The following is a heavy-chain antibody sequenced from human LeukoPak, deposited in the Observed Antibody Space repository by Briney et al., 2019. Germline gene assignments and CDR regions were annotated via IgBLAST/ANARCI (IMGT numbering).Heavy chain of an antibody. CDR3: ARDRAWDYLDS. CDR2: ISYDGGKK. J-gene: IGHJ4*02. CDR1: GFTLSSHG. V-gene: IGHV3-30*03. D-gene: IGHD1-26*01. Sequence: GKSLRLSCVVSGFTLSSHGMHWVRRAPGKGLEWVAVISYDGGKKSYADSVKGRFTISRDNFKNTLYLQMDSLRVEDTAIYYCARDRAWDYLDSWDQGPLVTVSS.